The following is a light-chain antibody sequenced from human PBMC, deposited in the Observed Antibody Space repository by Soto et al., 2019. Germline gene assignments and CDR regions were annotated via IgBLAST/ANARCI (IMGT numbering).Light chain of an antibody. CDR3: QQYGSSPLT. J-gene: IGKJ4*01. CDR1: QSVSSSY. V-gene: IGKV3-20*01. CDR2: GAS. Sequence: EIVLTQSPGTLSLSPGERATLSCRASQSVSSSYLAWYQQKPGQAPRLLIYGASSRATGIPDRFSDSGSGTDFTLTISRLEPEDLAVYYCQQYGSSPLTFGGGTKVDIK.